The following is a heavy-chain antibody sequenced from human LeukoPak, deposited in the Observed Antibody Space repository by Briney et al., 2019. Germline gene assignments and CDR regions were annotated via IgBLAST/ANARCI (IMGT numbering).Heavy chain of an antibody. CDR2: ISSSSSYI. CDR1: GFTFSSYS. CDR3: ASPYGSGLDY. J-gene: IGHJ4*02. V-gene: IGHV3-21*01. D-gene: IGHD3-10*01. Sequence: PGGSLRLSCAASGFTFSSYSMNWVRQAPGKGLEWVSSISSSSSYIYYADSVNGRFTISRDNAKNSLYLQMNSLRAEDTAVYYCASPYGSGLDYWGQGTLVTVSS.